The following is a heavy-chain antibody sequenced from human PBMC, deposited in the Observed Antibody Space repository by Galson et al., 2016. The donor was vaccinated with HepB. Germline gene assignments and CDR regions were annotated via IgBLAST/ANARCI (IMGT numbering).Heavy chain of an antibody. CDR1: GVSISRYY. D-gene: IGHD6-13*01. V-gene: IGHV4-59*01. J-gene: IGHJ6*02. CDR2: ISYSGRT. Sequence: SETLSLTCSVSGVSISRYYWSWIRQAPGKGLEWIGYISYSGRTNYTPSLKRRVPISIDTSKNQSSLKLSSVTTADTAVYYCARERAEPGSYYQYGMDVWGQGTTVTVSS. CDR3: ARERAEPGSYYQYGMDV.